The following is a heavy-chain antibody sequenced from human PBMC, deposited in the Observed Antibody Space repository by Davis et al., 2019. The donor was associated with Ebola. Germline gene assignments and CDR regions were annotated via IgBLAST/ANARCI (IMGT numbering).Heavy chain of an antibody. J-gene: IGHJ4*02. CDR1: GFTFSSYS. Sequence: GESLKISCAASGFTFSSYSMNWVRQAPGKGLEWVSSISSSSSYIYYADSVKGRFTISRDNAKNSLYLQMNSLRVEDTAVYYCARDTTVAGGGQNYWGLGTLVIVSS. CDR3: ARDTTVAGGGQNY. D-gene: IGHD2-15*01. CDR2: ISSSSSYI. V-gene: IGHV3-21*06.